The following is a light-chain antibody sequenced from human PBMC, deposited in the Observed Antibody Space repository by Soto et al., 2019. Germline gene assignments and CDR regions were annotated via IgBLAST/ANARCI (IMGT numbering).Light chain of an antibody. CDR3: QQYSDIPFT. V-gene: IGKV4-1*01. CDR1: QSLLYSGNNMNR. Sequence: DIVMTQSPDSLAVSLGERATINCKSSQSLLYSGNNMNRLAWYQQKPGQPPKLLFYWASTRGSGVPDRFSGSGSGTDFTLTISSLQAEDVAIYYCQQYSDIPFTFGPGTKVDIK. CDR2: WAS. J-gene: IGKJ3*01.